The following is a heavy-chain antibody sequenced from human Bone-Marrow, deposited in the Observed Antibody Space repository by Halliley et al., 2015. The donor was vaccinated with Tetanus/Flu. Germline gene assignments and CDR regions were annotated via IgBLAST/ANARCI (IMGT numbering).Heavy chain of an antibody. J-gene: IGHJ4*02. CDR1: GYSFTTYW. D-gene: IGHD3-16*02. Sequence: QLVQSGAEVTKPGESLKISCMASGYSFTTYWIGWVRQVPGKGLELMGLIYPGDSDTRYSPSFQGQVIISADESVSTAYLQWSSLQASDSAMYYCAALIAASPFTDYWGQGTLVTVSS. CDR2: IYPGDSDT. CDR3: AALIAASPFTDY. V-gene: IGHV5-51*01.